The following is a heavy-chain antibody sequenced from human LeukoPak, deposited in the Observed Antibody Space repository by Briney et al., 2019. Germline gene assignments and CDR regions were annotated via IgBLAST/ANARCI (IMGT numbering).Heavy chain of an antibody. CDR3: ARAGYVYDFWSGYYHY. Sequence: ASVKVSCKASGYTFTSYYIHWVRQAPGQGLEWMGLINPSGGTTNYAQKLQGRVTMTTDTSTSTAYMELRSLRSDDTAVYYCARAGYVYDFWSGYYHYWGQGTLVTVSS. CDR2: INPSGGTT. J-gene: IGHJ4*02. CDR1: GYTFTSYY. V-gene: IGHV1-46*01. D-gene: IGHD3-3*01.